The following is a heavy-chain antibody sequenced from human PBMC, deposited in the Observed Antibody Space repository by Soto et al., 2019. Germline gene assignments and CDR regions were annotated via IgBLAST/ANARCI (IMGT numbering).Heavy chain of an antibody. Sequence: PGGSLRLSCAASGFTFTSNSMNWVRQAPGKGLEWISYITSSSSTIYYADSVKGRFTISRDNAKNSLYLQMNSLRDDDTAVYYCARGRVGTAYFDYWGQGALVT. D-gene: IGHD2-21*02. V-gene: IGHV3-48*02. CDR2: ITSSSSTI. CDR3: ARGRVGTAYFDY. CDR1: GFTFTSNS. J-gene: IGHJ4*02.